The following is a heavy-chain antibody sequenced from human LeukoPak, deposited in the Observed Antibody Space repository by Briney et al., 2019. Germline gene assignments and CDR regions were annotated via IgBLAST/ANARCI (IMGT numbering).Heavy chain of an antibody. J-gene: IGHJ5*02. D-gene: IGHD3-9*01. Sequence: ASVKVFCKASGYTFTSYGISWVRQAPGQGLEWMGWISAYNGNTNYAQKLQGRVTMTTDTSTSTAYMELRSLRSDDTAVYYCARRDFDYQDNWFDPWGQGTLVTVSS. CDR2: ISAYNGNT. CDR1: GYTFTSYG. CDR3: ARRDFDYQDNWFDP. V-gene: IGHV1-18*01.